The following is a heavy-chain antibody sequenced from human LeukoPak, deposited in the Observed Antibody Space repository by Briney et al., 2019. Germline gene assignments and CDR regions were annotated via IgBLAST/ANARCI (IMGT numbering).Heavy chain of an antibody. D-gene: IGHD5-18*01. CDR2: ISGSGGST. CDR3: AKLGYSHPKGSFDY. J-gene: IGHJ4*02. Sequence: GGSLRLSCAASGFTFSSYAMSWVRQAPGKGLEWASAISGSGGSTYYADSVKGRFTISRDNSKNTLYLQMNGLRAEDTAVYYCAKLGYSHPKGSFDYWGQGTLVTVSS. CDR1: GFTFSSYA. V-gene: IGHV3-23*01.